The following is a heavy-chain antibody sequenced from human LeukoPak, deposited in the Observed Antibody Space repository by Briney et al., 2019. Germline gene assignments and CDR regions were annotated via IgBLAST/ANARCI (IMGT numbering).Heavy chain of an antibody. Sequence: SSVKVSCKASGGTFSSYAISWVRQAPGQGLEWMGGIIPIFGTANYAQKFQGRVTITTDESTSTAYMELSSLRSEDTAVYYCARDDPYEPTGFDYWGQGTLVTVSS. J-gene: IGHJ4*02. V-gene: IGHV1-69*05. D-gene: IGHD1-14*01. CDR2: IIPIFGTA. CDR1: GGTFSSYA. CDR3: ARDDPYEPTGFDY.